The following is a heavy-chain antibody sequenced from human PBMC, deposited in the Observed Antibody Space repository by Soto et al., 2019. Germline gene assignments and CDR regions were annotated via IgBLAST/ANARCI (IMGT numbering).Heavy chain of an antibody. Sequence: ASVKVSCKASGYTFTSYAMHWVRQAPGQRLEWMGWINAGNGNTKHSQKFQGRVTMTTDTSTSTAYMELRSLRSDDTAVYYCARAYCGGDCYSGPYFDYWGQGTLVTVSS. CDR1: GYTFTSYA. CDR2: INAGNGNT. J-gene: IGHJ4*02. V-gene: IGHV1-3*01. D-gene: IGHD2-21*02. CDR3: ARAYCGGDCYSGPYFDY.